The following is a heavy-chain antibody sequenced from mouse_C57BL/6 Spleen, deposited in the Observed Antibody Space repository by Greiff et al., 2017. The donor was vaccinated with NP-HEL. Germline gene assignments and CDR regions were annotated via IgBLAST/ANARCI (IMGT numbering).Heavy chain of an antibody. CDR1: GYTFTSYW. D-gene: IGHD2-2*01. Sequence: VKLQESGAELVKPGASVKLSCKASGYTFTSYWMHWVKQRPGRGLEWIGRIDPNSGGTKYNEKFKSKATLTVDKPSSTAYMQLSSLTSEDSAVYYCASGLGYDEGFAYWGQGTLVTVSA. J-gene: IGHJ3*01. CDR2: IDPNSGGT. CDR3: ASGLGYDEGFAY. V-gene: IGHV1-72*01.